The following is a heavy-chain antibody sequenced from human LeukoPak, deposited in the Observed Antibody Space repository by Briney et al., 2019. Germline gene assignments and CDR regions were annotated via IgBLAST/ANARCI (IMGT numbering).Heavy chain of an antibody. Sequence: SETLSLTCTVSGGSISSYYWSWIRQPPGKGLEWIGSIYYSGSTYYNPSLKSRVTISVDTSKNQFSLKLSSVTAADTAVYYCAREVPDYYDSRGYYSGYYFDYWGQGTLVTVSS. CDR3: AREVPDYYDSRGYYSGYYFDY. CDR2: IYYSGST. V-gene: IGHV4-39*02. D-gene: IGHD3-22*01. CDR1: GGSISSYY. J-gene: IGHJ4*02.